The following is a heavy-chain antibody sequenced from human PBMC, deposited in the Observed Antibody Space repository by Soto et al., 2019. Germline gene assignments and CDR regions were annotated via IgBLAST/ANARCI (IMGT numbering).Heavy chain of an antibody. CDR2: ISYDGCNK. J-gene: IGHJ4*01. CDR3: ARVGPILIAFDY. V-gene: IGHV3-30-3*01. Sequence: LRLSCAASGFTFSSYAMHWVRQAPGKGLEWVAVISYDGCNKYYADSVKGRFTISRDNSKNTLYLQMNSLRAEDTAVYYCARVGPILIAFDYWGHGTLVTVSS. CDR1: GFTFSSYA. D-gene: IGHD2-21*01.